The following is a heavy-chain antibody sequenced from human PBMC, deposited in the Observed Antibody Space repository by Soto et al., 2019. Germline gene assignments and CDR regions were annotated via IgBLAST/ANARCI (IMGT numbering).Heavy chain of an antibody. CDR1: AGSISSQY. D-gene: IGHD3-3*01. CDR3: ARQNNYYFWSGYHLTPYIWFDP. CDR2: LYYRGST. J-gene: IGHJ5*02. Sequence: SETLSLTCTVSAGSISSQYWSWIRQPPGKGLEWIGYLYYRGSTNYNPSLKSRVTISVDTSKNQFSLKLGSVSAADTAAYYCARQNNYYFWSGYHLTPYIWFDPWGQGTLVTVSA. V-gene: IGHV4-59*08.